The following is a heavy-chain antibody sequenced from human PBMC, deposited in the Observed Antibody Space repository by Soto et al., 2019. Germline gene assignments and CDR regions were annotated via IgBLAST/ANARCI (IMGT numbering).Heavy chain of an antibody. CDR2: ISGSGGST. CDR1: GFTFSSYA. CDR3: AKDLRPGYYYSGMDV. J-gene: IGHJ6*02. V-gene: IGHV3-23*01. Sequence: GGSLRLSCAASGFTFSSYAMSWVRQAPGKGLEWVSAISGSGGSTYYADSVKGRFTISRDNSKNTLYLQMNSLRAEDTAVYYCAKDLRPGYYYSGMDVWGQGTTVTVSS.